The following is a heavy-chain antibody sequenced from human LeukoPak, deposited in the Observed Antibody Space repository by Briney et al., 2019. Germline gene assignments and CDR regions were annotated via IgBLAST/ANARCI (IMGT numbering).Heavy chain of an antibody. CDR3: ATAAYSLAAYRWLLWFGELLL. CDR2: ISSSSSYI. CDR1: GFTFSTSS. J-gene: IGHJ4*02. V-gene: IGHV3-21*01. D-gene: IGHD3-10*01. Sequence: PGGSLRLSCAASGFTFSTSSMSWVRQAPGKGLEWVSSISSSSSYIYYADSVKGRFTISRDNAKNSLYLQMNSLRAEDTAVYYCATAAYSLAAYRWLLWFGELLLWGQGTLVTVSS.